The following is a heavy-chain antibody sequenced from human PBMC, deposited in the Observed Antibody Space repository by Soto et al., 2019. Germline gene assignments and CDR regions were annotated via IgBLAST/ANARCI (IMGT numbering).Heavy chain of an antibody. V-gene: IGHV4-59*01. CDR2: IYYSGGT. CDR1: GGSISSYY. D-gene: IGHD6-6*01. Sequence: QVQLQESGPGLVKPSETLSLTCTVSGGSISSYYWSWIRQPPGKGLEWIGYIYYSGGTNYNPSLKRRVTISVDTSKNQFSLKLSAVTAADTAVYYCARAYSSSSYGMDVWGQGTTVTVSS. CDR3: ARAYSSSSYGMDV. J-gene: IGHJ6*02.